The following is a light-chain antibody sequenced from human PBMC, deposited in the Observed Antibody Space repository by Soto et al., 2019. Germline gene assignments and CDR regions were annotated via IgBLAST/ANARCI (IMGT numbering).Light chain of an antibody. V-gene: IGKV3-20*01. CDR3: QQFNNPPLT. Sequence: EIVLTQSPGTLSVSPGERATLSCRASQSVTSSFLVWYQQKPGQAPRLLIYGASTRATGIPDRFSGSGSGTDFVLAISRLEPEDSAVYYCQQFNNPPLTFGRGTKVEV. CDR2: GAS. J-gene: IGKJ4*01. CDR1: QSVTSSF.